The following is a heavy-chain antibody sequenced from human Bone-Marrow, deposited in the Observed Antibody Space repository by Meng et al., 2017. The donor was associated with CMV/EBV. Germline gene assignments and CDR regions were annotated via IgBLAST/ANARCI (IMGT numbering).Heavy chain of an antibody. D-gene: IGHD3-22*01. CDR3: AKDRHYDTRGFYSFSCDS. CDR2: ISWDGDDT. V-gene: IGHV3-43D*03. Sequence: GESLNISCAASGFNFDDSAMHWVRQAPGRSLEWVSLISWDGDDTYYAGSVKGRFTISRDNTKDSLFLQMSSLRPEDTALYFCAKDRHYDTRGFYSFSCDSWGQGTLVTVSS. CDR1: GFNFDDSA. J-gene: IGHJ4*02.